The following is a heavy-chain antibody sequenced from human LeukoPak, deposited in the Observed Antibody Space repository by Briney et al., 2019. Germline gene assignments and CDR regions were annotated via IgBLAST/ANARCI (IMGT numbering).Heavy chain of an antibody. J-gene: IGHJ1*01. CDR1: GFTVSSNY. CDR3: ASGPQQNQH. V-gene: IGHV3-53*01. D-gene: IGHD2-2*01. Sequence: PGGSLRLSCAASGFTVSSNYMSWVRQAPGRGLEFVSFIYSDGTTYYSDSVKGRFTISRDNPKNTLYLQMNSLRVEDTAVYYCASGPQQNQHWGQGTLVTVSS. CDR2: IYSDGTT.